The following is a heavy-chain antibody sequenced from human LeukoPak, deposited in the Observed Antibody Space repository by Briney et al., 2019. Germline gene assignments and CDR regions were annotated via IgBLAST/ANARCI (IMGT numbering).Heavy chain of an antibody. Sequence: GGSLRLSCAASGFTFSNYWMSWVRQAPGKGLEWVANINGDGSYKYYVDSVKGRFTISRDNAKSSVYLQMNTLRAEDTAVYYCATSADSSGNDWGQGTLVTVSS. V-gene: IGHV3-7*03. CDR1: GFTFSNYW. J-gene: IGHJ4*02. CDR3: ATSADSSGND. CDR2: INGDGSYK. D-gene: IGHD3-22*01.